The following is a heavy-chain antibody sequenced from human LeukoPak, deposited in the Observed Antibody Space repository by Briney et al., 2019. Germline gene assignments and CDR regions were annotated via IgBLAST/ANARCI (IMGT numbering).Heavy chain of an antibody. CDR2: ISSGRSTI. V-gene: IGHV3-48*02. J-gene: IGHJ4*02. D-gene: IGHD6-13*01. CDR3: RLSWKWGGFYY. Sequence: GGSLRLSCAASGFTFGDYSMNWVRQAPGRGLEWVSYISSGRSTIYYAYSVKGRFTITRENAKNSLYLEMNRPRDEGTALYCCRLSWKWGGFYYWGQGTLVTVSS. CDR1: GFTFGDYS.